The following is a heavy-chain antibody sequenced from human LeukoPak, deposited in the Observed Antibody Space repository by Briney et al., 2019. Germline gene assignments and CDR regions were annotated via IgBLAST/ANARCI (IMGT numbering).Heavy chain of an antibody. CDR2: IIPILGIA. V-gene: IGHV1-69*02. CDR1: GGTFISYT. Sequence: GASXXVSCKASGGTFISYTISWVRQAPGQGVEWMGRIIPILGIANYAQKFQGRVTITADKSTSTAYMELSSQRSEDTAVYYCARASRGGIDYWGQGTLVTVSS. J-gene: IGHJ4*02. D-gene: IGHD3-10*01. CDR3: ARASRGGIDY.